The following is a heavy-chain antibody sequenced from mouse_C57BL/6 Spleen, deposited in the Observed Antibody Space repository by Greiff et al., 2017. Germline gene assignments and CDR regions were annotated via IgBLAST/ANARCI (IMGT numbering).Heavy chain of an antibody. J-gene: IGHJ4*01. CDR3: VRFINYLDY. V-gene: IGHV10-3*01. CDR1: GFTFNTYA. CDR2: IRSKSSNYAT. D-gene: IGHD1-1*01. Sequence: EVQGVESGGGLVQPKGSLKLSCAASGFTFNTYAMPWVRQAPGKGLEWVARIRSKSSNYATSYADSVKDRFTISRDDSQSMLYLQMSSLKTEDTAMYYSVRFINYLDYWGQGTTVTVSS.